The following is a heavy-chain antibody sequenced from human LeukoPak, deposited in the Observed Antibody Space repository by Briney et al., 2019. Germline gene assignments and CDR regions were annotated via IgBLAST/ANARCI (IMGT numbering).Heavy chain of an antibody. J-gene: IGHJ6*03. CDR3: ARAPRDTHYYYYYYMDV. V-gene: IGHV3-7*01. CDR2: IKQDGSEK. CDR1: GFTFSSYG. Sequence: GGSLRLSCAASGFTFSSYGMHWVRQAPGKGLEWVANIKQDGSEKYYVDSVKGRFTISRDNAKNSLYLQMNSLRAEDTAVYYCARAPRDTHYYYYYYMDVWGKGTTVTVSS.